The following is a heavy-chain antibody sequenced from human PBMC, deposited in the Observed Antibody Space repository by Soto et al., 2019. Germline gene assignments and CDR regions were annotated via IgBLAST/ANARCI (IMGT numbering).Heavy chain of an antibody. Sequence: SETLSPTCAVYGGSFSGYYWSWIRQPPGKGLEWIGEINHSGSTNYNPSLKSRVTISVDTSKNQFSLKLSSVTAADTAVYYCASSYVWGSYRQEYYYYYYGMDVWGQGTTVTVSS. J-gene: IGHJ6*02. CDR3: ASSYVWGSYRQEYYYYYYGMDV. CDR1: GGSFSGYY. CDR2: INHSGST. D-gene: IGHD3-16*02. V-gene: IGHV4-34*01.